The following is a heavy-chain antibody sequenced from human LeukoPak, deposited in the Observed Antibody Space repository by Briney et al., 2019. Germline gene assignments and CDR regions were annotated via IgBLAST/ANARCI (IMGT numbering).Heavy chain of an antibody. CDR1: GFIVSSSY. CDR2: IYSGGTT. D-gene: IGHD5-24*01. Sequence: GGSLRLSCAASGFIVSSSYMTWVRQAPGKGLEWVSVIYSGGTTKSADSVKGRFTISRDNSKNTLYLQMTSLRVEDTAIYYCAGEKTGSDGYNHGFDYWGQGTLVTVSS. V-gene: IGHV3-53*01. CDR3: AGEKTGSDGYNHGFDY. J-gene: IGHJ4*02.